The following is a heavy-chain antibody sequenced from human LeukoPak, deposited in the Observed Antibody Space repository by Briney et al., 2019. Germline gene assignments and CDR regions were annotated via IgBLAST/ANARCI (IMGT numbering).Heavy chain of an antibody. J-gene: IGHJ4*02. CDR2: IYYSGST. V-gene: IGHV4-39*01. CDR1: GGSISSSSYY. Sequence: SETLPLTCTVSGGSISSSSYYWGWIRQPPGKGLEWIGSIYYSGSTYYNPSLKSRVTISVDTSKNQFSLKLSSVTAADTAVYYCARRDDYALTYWGQGTLVTVSS. CDR3: ARRDDYALTY. D-gene: IGHD4-17*01.